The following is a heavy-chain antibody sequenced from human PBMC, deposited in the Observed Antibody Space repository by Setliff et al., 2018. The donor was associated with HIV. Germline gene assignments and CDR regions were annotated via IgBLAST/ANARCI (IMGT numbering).Heavy chain of an antibody. CDR2: MNPYSGHA. D-gene: IGHD3-22*01. V-gene: IGHV1-8*01. CDR1: GYTFTNYD. J-gene: IGHJ3*02. CDR3: ARVSSSGYYGEGAFDI. Sequence: ASVKVSCKASGYTFTNYDINWGRQAPGRGLEWMGWMNPYSGHAGYAQKFQGRVTMTRNTSISTAYMELSSLTSEHTAFYYCARVSSSGYYGEGAFDIWGQGTVVTVSS.